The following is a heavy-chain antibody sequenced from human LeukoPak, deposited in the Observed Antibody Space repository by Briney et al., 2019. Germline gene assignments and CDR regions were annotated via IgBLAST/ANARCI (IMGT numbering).Heavy chain of an antibody. CDR3: ARDQVNYDFYYGMDV. CDR2: INSDGSIT. V-gene: IGHV3-74*01. CDR1: GFTFTTYW. Sequence: GGSLRLSCAASGFTFTTYWMHWVRQAPGKGLVWVSHINSDGSITSYADSVKGRFTISRDNSKNTLYLQMNSLRAEDTAVYYCARDQVNYDFYYGMDVWGQGTTVTVSS. J-gene: IGHJ6*02.